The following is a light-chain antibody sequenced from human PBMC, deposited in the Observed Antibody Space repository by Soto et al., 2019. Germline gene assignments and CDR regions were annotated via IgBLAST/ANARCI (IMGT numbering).Light chain of an antibody. CDR2: AAS. J-gene: IGKJ5*01. V-gene: IGKV1-27*01. Sequence: DIQMTQSPSSLSASVGDRVTIICRASQGISNYLAWYQQKPGKVPKVLIYAASTLQSGVPSRFSGSGSGTDFTLTISSLQPEDVATYYCQKYDSAPPTFGQGTRLEIK. CDR3: QKYDSAPPT. CDR1: QGISNY.